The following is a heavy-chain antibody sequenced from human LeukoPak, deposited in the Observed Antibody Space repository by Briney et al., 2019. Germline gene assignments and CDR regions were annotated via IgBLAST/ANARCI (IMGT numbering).Heavy chain of an antibody. CDR3: ARGTWGSTYYFDY. J-gene: IGHJ4*02. D-gene: IGHD7-27*01. Sequence: SQTLSLTCAISGDSVSSDNTAWNWIMQSPSRVLEWLGRTYYRSKWYNNYAVSVRSRITINPDTSKNQFSLQLNSVTPEDTALYYCARGTWGSTYYFDYWGQGTLVTVSS. CDR1: GDSVSSDNTA. CDR2: TYYRSKWYN. V-gene: IGHV6-1*01.